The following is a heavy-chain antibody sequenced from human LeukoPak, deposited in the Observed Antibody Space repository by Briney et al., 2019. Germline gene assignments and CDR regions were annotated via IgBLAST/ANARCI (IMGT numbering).Heavy chain of an antibody. J-gene: IGHJ3*02. V-gene: IGHV3-21*01. D-gene: IGHD3-3*01. Sequence: GRSLRLSCAASGFTFSSYSMNWVRQAPGKGLEWVSSISSSSSYIYYADSVKGRFTISRDNAKNSLYLQMNSLRAEDTAVYYCARDRVPFGVVKYPGAFDIWGQGTMVTVSS. CDR3: ARDRVPFGVVKYPGAFDI. CDR2: ISSSSSYI. CDR1: GFTFSSYS.